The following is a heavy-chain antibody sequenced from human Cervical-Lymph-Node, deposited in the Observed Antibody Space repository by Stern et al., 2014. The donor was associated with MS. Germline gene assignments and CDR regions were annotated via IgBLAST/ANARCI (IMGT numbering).Heavy chain of an antibody. Sequence: VQLVESGGGLVQPGGSLRLSCAASGITFSTSDMHWVRQAPGIGLEWVSGITSAGDTYYPDSVKGRFTISRENARNSLYLQMNNLRAGDTAVYFCARDAHGMDVWGQGTRVIVSS. CDR2: ITSAGDT. V-gene: IGHV3-13*01. J-gene: IGHJ6*02. CDR1: GITFSTSD. CDR3: ARDAHGMDV.